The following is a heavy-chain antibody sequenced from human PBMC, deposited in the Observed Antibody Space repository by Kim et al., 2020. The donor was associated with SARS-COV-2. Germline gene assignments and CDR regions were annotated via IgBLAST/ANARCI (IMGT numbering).Heavy chain of an antibody. CDR3: ARGLDGGYGGWFDP. D-gene: IGHD5-18*01. V-gene: IGHV4-31*03. J-gene: IGHJ5*02. Sequence: SETLSLICTVSGGSISSGGYYWSWIRQHPGKGLEWIGYIYYSGSTYYNPSLKSRVTISVDTSKNQFSLKLSSVTAADTAVYYCARGLDGGYGGWFDPWGQGTLVTVSS. CDR1: GGSISSGGYY. CDR2: IYYSGST.